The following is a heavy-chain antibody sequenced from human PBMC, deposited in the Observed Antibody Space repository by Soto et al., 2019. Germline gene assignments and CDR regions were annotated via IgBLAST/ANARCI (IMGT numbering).Heavy chain of an antibody. J-gene: IGHJ3*02. Sequence: EVQVLESGGGLVQPGGSLRLSCEGSGFTVSSHAMTWIRQAPGKRPEWVSTVTADGGTYYADSVKGRFAMSRDTSENTLYLQMHSLGAEDTAAYYCAPHVSCSGGSCQYDAFAIRGQGTMVTVSS. V-gene: IGHV3-23*01. CDR3: APHVSCSGGSCQYDAFAI. D-gene: IGHD2-15*01. CDR1: GFTVSSHA. CDR2: VTADGGT.